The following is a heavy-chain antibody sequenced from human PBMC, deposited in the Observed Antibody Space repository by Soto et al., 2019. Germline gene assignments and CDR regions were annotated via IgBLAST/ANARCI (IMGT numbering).Heavy chain of an antibody. CDR1: DDSISTSAYY. D-gene: IGHD2-15*01. CDR3: ARIGGVIAASDFDY. Sequence: PSETLSLTCTVSDDSISTSAYYWGWVRQPPGKGLEWVGTIYYTGSTYYNPPLESRVTMSLQTSKNQFSLNLTSVTAADTAVYYCARIGGVIAASDFDYWGQGSLVTVSS. V-gene: IGHV4-39*01. J-gene: IGHJ4*02. CDR2: IYYTGST.